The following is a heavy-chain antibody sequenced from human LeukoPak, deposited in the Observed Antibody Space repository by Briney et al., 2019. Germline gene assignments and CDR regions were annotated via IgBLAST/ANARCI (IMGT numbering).Heavy chain of an antibody. CDR1: GFTFSNYA. Sequence: GGSLRLSCAASGFTFSNYAMSWVRQAPGKGLEWVSTIHGSGGSTYYADSVKGRFTISRDNSKNTLYLQMNSLRAEDTAVYFCANPIYSGDYDQFDYWGQGTLVTVSS. CDR3: ANPIYSGDYDQFDY. V-gene: IGHV3-23*01. J-gene: IGHJ4*02. CDR2: IHGSGGST. D-gene: IGHD4-17*01.